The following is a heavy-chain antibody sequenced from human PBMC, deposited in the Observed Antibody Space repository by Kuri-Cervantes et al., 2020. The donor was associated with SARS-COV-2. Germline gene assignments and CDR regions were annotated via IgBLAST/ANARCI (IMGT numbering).Heavy chain of an antibody. CDR1: EFTFSSYD. CDR2: ISSGSDYI. CDR3: GRHRGYCSGGGCYSTGFFFDY. V-gene: IGHV3-21*01. J-gene: IGHJ4*02. D-gene: IGHD2-15*01. Sequence: GESLKISCAASEFTFSSYDMTWVRQAPGMGLEWVSSISSGSDYIYYADSVKGRFTVSRDNAENSLYLQMNSLGVGDTAVYYCGRHRGYCSGGGCYSTGFFFDYWGQGALVTVSS.